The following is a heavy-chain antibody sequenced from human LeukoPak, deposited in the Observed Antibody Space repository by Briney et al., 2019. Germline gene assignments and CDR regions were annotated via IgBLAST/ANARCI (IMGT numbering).Heavy chain of an antibody. D-gene: IGHD4-17*01. V-gene: IGHV1-46*01. J-gene: IGHJ6*03. CDR1: GYTFTGYY. CDR3: ARGSVGYGDYAAYYMDV. Sequence: ASVKVSCKASGYTFTGYYMHWVRQAPGQGLEWMGIINPSGGSTSYAQKFQGRVTMTRDMSTSTVYMELSSLRSEDTAVYYCARGSVGYGDYAAYYMDVWGKGTTVTVSS. CDR2: INPSGGST.